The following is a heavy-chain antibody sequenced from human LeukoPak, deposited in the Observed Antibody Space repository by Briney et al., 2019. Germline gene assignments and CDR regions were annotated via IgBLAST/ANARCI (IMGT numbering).Heavy chain of an antibody. CDR2: ISWDGGST. J-gene: IGHJ4*02. D-gene: IGHD4-17*01. CDR3: AKALNEDYGDKGVYYFDY. V-gene: IGHV3-43*01. Sequence: PGGSLRLSCAASGFTFDDYTMHWVRQAPGKGLEWVSLISWDGGSTYYADSVKGRFTISTDNSKNTLYVQMNSLRAEDTAIYYCAKALNEDYGDKGVYYFDYWGQGTLVTVS. CDR1: GFTFDDYT.